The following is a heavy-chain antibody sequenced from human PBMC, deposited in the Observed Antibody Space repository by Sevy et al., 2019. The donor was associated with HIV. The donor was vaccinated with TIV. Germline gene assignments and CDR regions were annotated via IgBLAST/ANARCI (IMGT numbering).Heavy chain of an antibody. CDR1: GDSFSSYF. CDR3: ARSNWVTATNDFSKSYYFDY. CDR2: INTSGST. V-gene: IGHV4-4*07. D-gene: IGHD3-3*01. J-gene: IGHJ4*02. Sequence: SETLSLTCTVSGDSFSSYFWAWIRQPAGKGLEWIGRINTSGSTNYNPSLKSRVTMSVDTSNSQFSLKVTSLTAADTAIYCCARSNWVTATNDFSKSYYFDYWGQGSLVTVSS.